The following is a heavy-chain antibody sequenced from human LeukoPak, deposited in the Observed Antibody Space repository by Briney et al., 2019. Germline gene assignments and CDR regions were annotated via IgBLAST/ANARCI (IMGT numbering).Heavy chain of an antibody. Sequence: PGGSLRLSCAASGFTFSSCAMSWVPQAPGKGLEWVSLISGSGDSRYYEDSVKGRFTISRDNAKNTLWLQMNSLRAEDTAVYYCAKGVTTVRIYYHGMDVWGQGTTVTVSS. CDR2: ISGSGDSR. V-gene: IGHV3-23*01. J-gene: IGHJ6*02. CDR3: AKGVTTVRIYYHGMDV. CDR1: GFTFSSCA. D-gene: IGHD4-17*01.